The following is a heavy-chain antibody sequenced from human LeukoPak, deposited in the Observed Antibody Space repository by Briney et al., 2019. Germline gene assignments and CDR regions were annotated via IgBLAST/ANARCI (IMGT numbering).Heavy chain of an antibody. CDR2: ISSMSGRYI. J-gene: IGHJ4*02. D-gene: IGHD6-19*01. V-gene: IGHV3-21*01. CDR1: GFTFSSYS. CDR3: AREIAVAGQADY. Sequence: PGGSLRLSCEVSGFTFSSYSMTWVRQPPGKGLEWVAFISSMSGRYIYNAEALKGRFTISRDNAKNSLYLQMNSLRAEDTAVYYCAREIAVAGQADYWGQGTLVTVSS.